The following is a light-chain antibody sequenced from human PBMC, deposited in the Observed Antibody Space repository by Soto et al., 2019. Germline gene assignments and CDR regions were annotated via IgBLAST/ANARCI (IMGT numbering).Light chain of an antibody. J-gene: IGKJ5*01. CDR2: DAS. CDR3: QQRSNWIT. Sequence: EIVLTQSPAALSLSPGERATLSCRASQSVSSYLAWYQQKPGQAPRLLIYDASNRATGIPARFSGSGSGTNFPLTFSSLEPEDFAVNYCQQRSNWITSGQGTRLEIK. V-gene: IGKV3-11*01. CDR1: QSVSSY.